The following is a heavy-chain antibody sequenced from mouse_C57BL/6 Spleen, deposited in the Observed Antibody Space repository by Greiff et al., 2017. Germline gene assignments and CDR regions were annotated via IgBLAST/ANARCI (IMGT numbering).Heavy chain of an antibody. CDR2: IDPSDSET. CDR3: AAYDYDGYYFDD. D-gene: IGHD2-4*01. J-gene: IGHJ2*01. CDR1: GYTFTSYW. Sequence: QVQLQQSGAELVRPGSSVKLSCKASGYTFTSYWMHWVKQRPIQGLEWIGNIDPSDSETHYNQKFKDKATLTVDKSSSTAYMQLSSLTSEDSAVYYCAAYDYDGYYFDDWGQGTTLTVSS. V-gene: IGHV1-52*01.